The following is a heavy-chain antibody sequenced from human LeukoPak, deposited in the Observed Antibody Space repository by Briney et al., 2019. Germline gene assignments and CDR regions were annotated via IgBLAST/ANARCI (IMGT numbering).Heavy chain of an antibody. V-gene: IGHV3-23*01. CDR3: ATDTGAFHFAY. D-gene: IGHD2-8*02. CDR2: VNEGGENT. CDR1: GFTVSSYQ. Sequence: TGGSLRLSCAASGFTVSSYQMTWVRQAPGRALEWVSTVNEGGENTHYADSVKGRFTISKDNAKNNLSLQMDSLRGEDSAMYYCATDTGAFHFAYWGQGTLVTVSS. J-gene: IGHJ4*02.